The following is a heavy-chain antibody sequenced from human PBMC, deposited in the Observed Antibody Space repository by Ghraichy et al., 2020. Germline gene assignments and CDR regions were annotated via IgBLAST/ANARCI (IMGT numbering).Heavy chain of an antibody. CDR1: GFTFSSYA. CDR2: ISYDGSNK. CDR3: ARGDSTRESYWFDP. V-gene: IGHV3-30-3*01. Sequence: GGSLRLSCAASGFTFSSYAMHWVRQAPGKGLEWVAVISYDGSNKYYADSVKGRFTISRDNSKNTLYLQMNSLRAEDTAVYYCARGDSTRESYWFDPWGQGTLVTVSS. J-gene: IGHJ5*02. D-gene: IGHD2-2*01.